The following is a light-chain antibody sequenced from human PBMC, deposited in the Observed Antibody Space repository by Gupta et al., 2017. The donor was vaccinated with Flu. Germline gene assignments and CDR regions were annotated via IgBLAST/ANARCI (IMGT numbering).Light chain of an antibody. CDR1: SSNIGAGHD. J-gene: IGLJ2*01. Sequence: QPVLTQPPSVSGPPGQRVTISCTGTSSNIGAGHDVHWYQQLPGAAPKLLIYVNNNRPSGVPDRFSGSKSGTSASLAITGLQAEDEAVYYCQSSDNSVSGLKVFGGGTKLSVL. CDR3: QSSDNSVSGLKV. V-gene: IGLV1-40*01. CDR2: VNN.